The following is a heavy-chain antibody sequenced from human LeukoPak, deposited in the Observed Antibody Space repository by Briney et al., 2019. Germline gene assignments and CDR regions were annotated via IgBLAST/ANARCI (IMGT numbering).Heavy chain of an antibody. CDR1: GGSISSGSYY. CDR3: ARVDNWFDP. Sequence: PSQTLSLTCTVSGGSISSGSYYWSWIRQPAGKGLEWIGRIYTSGSTNYNPSLKSRVTLSVDTSKNQFSLKLSSVTAADTAVYYCARVDNWFDPWGQGTLVTVSS. J-gene: IGHJ5*02. CDR2: IYTSGST. D-gene: IGHD2-2*03. V-gene: IGHV4-61*02.